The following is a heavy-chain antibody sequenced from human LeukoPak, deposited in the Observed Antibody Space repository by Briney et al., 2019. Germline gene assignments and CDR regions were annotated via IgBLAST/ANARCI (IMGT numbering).Heavy chain of an antibody. J-gene: IGHJ6*02. Sequence: GGSLRLSCAASGFNFKYVWMNWVRQVPGKGLEWVGRIRTKIEGETRDYPAPVKGRFIISRNDSKTTLYLQMNGLKTEDSAVYYCTTERNWELLRPYGLDIWGQGTTVIVSS. CDR1: GFNFKYVW. CDR2: IRTKIEGETR. V-gene: IGHV3-15*01. CDR3: TTERNWELLRPYGLDI. D-gene: IGHD1-26*01.